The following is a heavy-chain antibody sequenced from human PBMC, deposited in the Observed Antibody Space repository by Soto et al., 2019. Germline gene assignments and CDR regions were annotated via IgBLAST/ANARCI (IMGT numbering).Heavy chain of an antibody. Sequence: SETLSLTCTVSGASITNYYWIWIRQPPGKGLKWVGYISYRSGSTNYNPSLKSRVTISVDKSKNQFSLNLSSVTAADTAVYYCARDQNGSGNYYTRYFDYWGQGTLVTVSS. CDR3: ARDQNGSGNYYTRYFDY. CDR2: ISYRSGST. V-gene: IGHV4-59*12. CDR1: GASITNYY. J-gene: IGHJ4*02. D-gene: IGHD3-10*01.